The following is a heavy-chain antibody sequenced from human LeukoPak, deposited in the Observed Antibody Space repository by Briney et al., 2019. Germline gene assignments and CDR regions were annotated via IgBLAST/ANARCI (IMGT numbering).Heavy chain of an antibody. D-gene: IGHD3-22*01. CDR3: ARAGWGSGYYSS. CDR1: GGSISSYY. CDR2: IYYSGST. V-gene: IGHV4-59*01. J-gene: IGHJ5*02. Sequence: SETLSLTCTVSGGSISSYYWSWIRQPPGKGLEWIGYIYYSGSTNYNPSLKSRVTISVDTSKNQFSLKLSSVSAADTAVYYCARAGWGSGYYSSWGEGTLVTVSS.